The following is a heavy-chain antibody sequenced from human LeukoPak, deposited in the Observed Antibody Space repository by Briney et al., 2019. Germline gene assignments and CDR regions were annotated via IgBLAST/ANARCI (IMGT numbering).Heavy chain of an antibody. CDR3: ARDLNYDSSGYENYYYMDV. D-gene: IGHD3-22*01. V-gene: IGHV4-61*02. Sequence: SETLSLTCTVSGGSISSGSYYWSWIRQPAGKGLEWIGRIYTSGSTNYNPSLKSRVTISVDTSKNQFSLKLSSVTAADTAVYYCARDLNYDSSGYENYYYMDVWGKGTTVTVSS. CDR2: IYTSGST. CDR1: GGSISSGSYY. J-gene: IGHJ6*03.